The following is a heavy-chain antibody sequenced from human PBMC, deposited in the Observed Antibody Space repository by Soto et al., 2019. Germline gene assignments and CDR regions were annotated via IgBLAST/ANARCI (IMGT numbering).Heavy chain of an antibody. CDR1: GYTFTSYG. J-gene: IGHJ6*01. V-gene: IGHV1-18*01. CDR2: ISAYNGNT. Sequence: QVQLVQTGAEVKKPGASVKVSCKASGYTFTSYGISWVRQAPGQGLEWMGWISAYNGNTNYAQKLQGRVTMPTDTSTSTAYMELTCRRSDDTAVYYCEMVNYSPPFYYYYGMDVWGQGTTVTVSS. CDR3: EMVNYSPPFYYYYGMDV. D-gene: IGHD4-4*01.